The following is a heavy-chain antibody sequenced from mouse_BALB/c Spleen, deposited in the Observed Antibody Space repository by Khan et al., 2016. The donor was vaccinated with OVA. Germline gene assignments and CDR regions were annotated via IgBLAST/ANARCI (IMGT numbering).Heavy chain of an antibody. CDR2: INPGSGNT. Sequence: QVQLKQSGAELVRPGISVKVSCKASGYAFTDYLIEWVKQRPGQGLEWIGVINPGSGNTNYNEKFKGKATLTADKSSSTAYMQLSSLTSDDSAVYFCARGGYGTLAYWGQGTPVTVS. J-gene: IGHJ3*01. CDR3: ARGGYGTLAY. V-gene: IGHV1-54*01. CDR1: GYAFTDYL. D-gene: IGHD2-1*01.